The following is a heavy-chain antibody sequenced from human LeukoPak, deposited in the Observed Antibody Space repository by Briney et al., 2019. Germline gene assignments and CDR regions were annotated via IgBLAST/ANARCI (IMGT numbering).Heavy chain of an antibody. CDR1: GHSFTNHW. CDR3: TRRPYSGSPNWFDP. CDR2: INLGDSET. J-gene: IGHJ5*02. D-gene: IGHD1-26*01. V-gene: IGHV5-51*01. Sequence: GESLKISCEASGHSFTNHWIGWVRQMPGKGLEWMGIINLGDSETQYSPSFQGQVTISLDKSISTAYLQWRSLKVSDTAMYYCTRRPYSGSPNWFDPWGQGTLVTVSS.